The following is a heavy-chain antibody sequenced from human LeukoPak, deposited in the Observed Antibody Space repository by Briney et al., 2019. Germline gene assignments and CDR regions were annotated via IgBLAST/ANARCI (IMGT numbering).Heavy chain of an antibody. Sequence: ASVKVSCKASGYTFTVYYMHWVRQAPGQGLEWMGWINPNSGGTNYAQKFQGRVTMTRDTSISTAYMELSRPRSDDTAVYYCASQTGPGSLYYYYYMDVWGKGTTVTVSS. V-gene: IGHV1-2*02. J-gene: IGHJ6*03. D-gene: IGHD7-27*01. CDR2: INPNSGGT. CDR3: ASQTGPGSLYYYYYMDV. CDR1: GYTFTVYY.